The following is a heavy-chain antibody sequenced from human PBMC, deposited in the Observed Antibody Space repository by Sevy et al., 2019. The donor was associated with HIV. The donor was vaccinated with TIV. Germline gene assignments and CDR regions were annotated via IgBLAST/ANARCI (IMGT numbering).Heavy chain of an antibody. Sequence: GGSLRLACVGSGISISSHWMNWVRLSPGKGLEWVANLNQDGSEIDYVDSVKGRFTISRENAKNSGYLQMHSLRVEDSGVYYCARAMGVWGQGTTVTVSS. CDR3: ARAMGV. CDR2: LNQDGSEI. J-gene: IGHJ6*02. CDR1: GISISSHW. V-gene: IGHV3-7*01.